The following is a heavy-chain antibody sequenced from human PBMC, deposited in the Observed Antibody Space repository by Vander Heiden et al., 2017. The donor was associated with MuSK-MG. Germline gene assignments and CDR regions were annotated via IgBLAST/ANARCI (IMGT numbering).Heavy chain of an antibody. CDR1: GYTFNSYD. J-gene: IGHJ5*02. CDR2: MNPNSGNT. D-gene: IGHD6-19*01. CDR3: ARGGMLAVAGRYWFDP. V-gene: IGHV1-8*01. Sequence: QVQLVQSGAEVKKPGASVKVSCKASGYTFNSYDINWVRQATGQGLEWMGWMNPNSGNTGYAQKFQGRVTMTRNTSISTAYMELSSLRSEDTAVYYCARGGMLAVAGRYWFDPWGQGTLVTVSS.